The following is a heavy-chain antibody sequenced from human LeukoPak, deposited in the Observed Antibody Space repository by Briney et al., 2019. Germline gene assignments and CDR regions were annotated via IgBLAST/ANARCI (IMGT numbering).Heavy chain of an antibody. CDR1: GYTFTGYY. CDR2: INPNSGGT. V-gene: IGHV1-2*02. D-gene: IGHD6-19*01. CDR3: ARLMGSYSSGWYRDY. Sequence: GASVKVSCKASGYTFTGYYRHWVRQAPGQGLEWMGWINPNSGGTNYAQKFQGRVTMTRDTSISTAYMELSRLRSDDTAVYYCARLMGSYSSGWYRDYWGQGTLVTVSS. J-gene: IGHJ4*02.